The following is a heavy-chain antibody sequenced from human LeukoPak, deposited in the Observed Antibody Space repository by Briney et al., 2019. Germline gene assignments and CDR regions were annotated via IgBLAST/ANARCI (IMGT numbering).Heavy chain of an antibody. Sequence: PSETLSLTCTVSGGSISSSSYYWGWIRQPPGKGLEWIGSIYYSGSTYYNPSLKSRVTISVDTSKNQFSLKLSSVTAADTAVYYCARNLGAVAGTRWFDPWGQGTLVTVSS. D-gene: IGHD6-19*01. J-gene: IGHJ5*02. CDR1: GGSISSSSYY. V-gene: IGHV4-39*01. CDR2: IYYSGST. CDR3: ARNLGAVAGTRWFDP.